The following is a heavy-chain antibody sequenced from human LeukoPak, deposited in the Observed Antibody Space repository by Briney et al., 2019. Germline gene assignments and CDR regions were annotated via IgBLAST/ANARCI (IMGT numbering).Heavy chain of an antibody. CDR3: ARNSVGATAY. J-gene: IGHJ4*02. V-gene: IGHV4-38-2*01. CDR2: IYHSGST. Sequence: SETLSLTCAVSGYSISSGYYWGWIRQPPGKGLEWIGSIYHSGSTYYNPSLKSRVTISVDTSKNQFSLKLSSVTAAGTAVYYCARNSVGATAYWGQGTLVTVSS. CDR1: GYSISSGYY. D-gene: IGHD1-26*01.